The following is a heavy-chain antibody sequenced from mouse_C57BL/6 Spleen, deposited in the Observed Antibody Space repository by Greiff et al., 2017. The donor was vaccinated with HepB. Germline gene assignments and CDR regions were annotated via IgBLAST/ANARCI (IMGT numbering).Heavy chain of an antibody. CDR1: GYTFTSYW. CDR3: ARDGYSAWFAY. V-gene: IGHV1-61*01. Sequence: QVQLQQPGAELVRPGSSVKLSCKASGYTFTSYWMDWVKQRPGQGLEWIGNIYPSDSETHYNQKFKDKATFTVDKSSSTAYMQLSSLTSEDSAVYYCARDGYSAWFAYWGQGTLVTVSA. D-gene: IGHD2-3*01. CDR2: IYPSDSET. J-gene: IGHJ3*01.